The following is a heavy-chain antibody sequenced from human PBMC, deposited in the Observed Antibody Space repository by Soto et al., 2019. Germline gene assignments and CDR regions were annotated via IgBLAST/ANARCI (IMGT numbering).Heavy chain of an antibody. CDR1: GFTFSSYG. Sequence: GGSLRLSCAASGFTFSSYGMHWVRQAPGKGLEWVAVISYDGSNKYYADSVKGRFTISRDNSKNTLYLQMNSLRAEDTAVYYCAKDLFVLGYGGNLEYYYYYGMDVWGQGTTVTVSS. J-gene: IGHJ6*02. CDR3: AKDLFVLGYGGNLEYYYYYGMDV. V-gene: IGHV3-30*18. D-gene: IGHD4-17*01. CDR2: ISYDGSNK.